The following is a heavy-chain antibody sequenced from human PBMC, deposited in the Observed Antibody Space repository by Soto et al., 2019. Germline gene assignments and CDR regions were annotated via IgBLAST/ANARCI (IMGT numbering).Heavy chain of an antibody. D-gene: IGHD3-3*01. CDR3: ARGKDFWSGYYQVYYGMDV. Sequence: PGGSLRLSCAASGFTFSSYAMHWVRQAPGKGLEWVAVISYDGSNKYYADSVKGRFTISRDNSKNTLYLQMNSLRAEDTAVYYCARGKDFWSGYYQVYYGMDVWGQGTTVTVSS. V-gene: IGHV3-30-3*01. J-gene: IGHJ6*02. CDR2: ISYDGSNK. CDR1: GFTFSSYA.